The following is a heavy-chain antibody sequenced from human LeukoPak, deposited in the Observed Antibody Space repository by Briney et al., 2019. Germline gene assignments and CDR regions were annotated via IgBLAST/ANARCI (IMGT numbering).Heavy chain of an antibody. Sequence: GGSLRLSCAASGFTFGSYGMNWVRQAPGKGLEWVSYISSSSSTIYYADSVKGRFTISRDNAKNSLYLQMNSLRDEDTAVYYCARAPPTCGGDCYSAFDYWGQGTLVTVSS. J-gene: IGHJ4*02. D-gene: IGHD2-21*01. CDR2: ISSSSSTI. V-gene: IGHV3-48*02. CDR3: ARAPPTCGGDCYSAFDY. CDR1: GFTFGSYG.